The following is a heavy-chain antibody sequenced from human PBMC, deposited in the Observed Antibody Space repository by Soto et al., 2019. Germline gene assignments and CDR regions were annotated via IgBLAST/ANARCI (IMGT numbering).Heavy chain of an antibody. CDR2: ISGSGGST. J-gene: IGHJ6*03. CDR1: GFTFSSYA. D-gene: IGHD3-10*01. CDR3: AKDSRYGELLLIYMDV. V-gene: IGHV3-23*01. Sequence: GGSLRLSCAASGFTFSSYAMSWVRQAPGKGLEWVSAISGSGGSTYYADSVKGRFTISRDNSKNTLYLQMNSLRAEDTAVYYCAKDSRYGELLLIYMDVWGKGTTVTVSS.